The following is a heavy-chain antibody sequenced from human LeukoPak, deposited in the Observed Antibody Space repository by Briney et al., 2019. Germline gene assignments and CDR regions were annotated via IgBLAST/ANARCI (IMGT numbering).Heavy chain of an antibody. CDR3: AKRPSDYGDYVSYFDY. V-gene: IGHV3-30*18. D-gene: IGHD4-17*01. CDR1: GLSFISYG. CDR2: ISDDGRSK. J-gene: IGHJ4*02. Sequence: GGSLRLSCAASGLSFISYGMPWVRQAPGKGLEWVGVISDDGRSKDYADSVKGRFTISRDNSKDTLYLQMNSLRDEDTAVYYCAKRPSDYGDYVSYFDYWGQGTLVTVSS.